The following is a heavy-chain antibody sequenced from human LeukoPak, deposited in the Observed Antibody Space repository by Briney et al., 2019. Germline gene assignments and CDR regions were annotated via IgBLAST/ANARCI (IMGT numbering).Heavy chain of an antibody. J-gene: IGHJ5*02. V-gene: IGHV3-66*01. CDR1: GFSVSSDY. CDR2: IYSGGST. CDR3: AREVGGNWFDP. D-gene: IGHD4-23*01. Sequence: GGSLRLSCAPSGFSVSSDYMSWVRQAPGKGLEYVSVIYSGGSTYYADSVKGRFTISRDSSKNTLYLQMNSLRAEDTAVYYCAREVGGNWFDPWGQGTLVTVTS.